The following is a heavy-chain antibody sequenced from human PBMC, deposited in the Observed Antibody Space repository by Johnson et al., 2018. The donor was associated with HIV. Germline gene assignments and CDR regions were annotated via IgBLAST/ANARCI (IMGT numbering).Heavy chain of an antibody. CDR2: ISSSGRTI. CDR1: GFTFSDYY. V-gene: IGHV3-11*04. D-gene: IGHD3-9*01. CDR3: VREAGNDILTRGDAFDI. J-gene: IGHJ3*02. Sequence: QVQLVESGGGLVKPGGSLRLSCAASGFTFSDYYMGWIRQAPGKGLEWVSIISSSGRTIYYVDSVKGRFTISRDNAKNSLYLQMNSLRAEDTAVYYCVREAGNDILTRGDAFDIWGQGTMVTVSS.